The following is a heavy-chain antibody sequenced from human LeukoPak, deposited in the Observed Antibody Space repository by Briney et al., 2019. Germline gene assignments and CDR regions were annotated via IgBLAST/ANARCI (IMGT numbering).Heavy chain of an antibody. V-gene: IGHV1-69*04. CDR2: IIPILGIA. J-gene: IGHJ4*02. CDR1: GGTFSSYA. Sequence: ALVKVSCKASGGTFSSYAISWVRQAPGQGLEWMGRIIPILGIANYAQKFQGRVTITADKSTSTAYMELSSLRSEDTAVYYCARGVGSQYYDFWSGYFPLFDYWGQGTLVTVSS. D-gene: IGHD3-3*01. CDR3: ARGVGSQYYDFWSGYFPLFDY.